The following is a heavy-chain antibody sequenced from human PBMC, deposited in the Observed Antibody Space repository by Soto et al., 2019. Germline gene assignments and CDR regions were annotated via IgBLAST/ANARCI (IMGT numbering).Heavy chain of an antibody. CDR1: GFTFSSYA. J-gene: IGHJ4*02. Sequence: QVQLVESGGGVVQPGRSLRLSCAASGFTFSSYAMHWVRQAPGKGLEWVAVISYDGSNKYYADSVKGRFTISRDNSKNTRDLQMNSLRAEDTAVYYCARDARVTSFGVVTEDYWGQGTLVTVSS. V-gene: IGHV3-30-3*01. D-gene: IGHD3-3*01. CDR2: ISYDGSNK. CDR3: ARDARVTSFGVVTEDY.